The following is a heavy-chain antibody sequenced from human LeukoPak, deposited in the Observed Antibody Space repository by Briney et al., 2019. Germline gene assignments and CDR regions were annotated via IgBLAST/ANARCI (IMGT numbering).Heavy chain of an antibody. J-gene: IGHJ6*04. V-gene: IGHV4-38-2*02. CDR2: IHHTGVT. CDR1: GYSITTGYD. D-gene: IGHD3-16*01. CDR3: ARDYVPGPLEV. Sequence: SETLSLACIVSGYSITTGYDWGWIRPAPGKGLEWIASIHHTGVTYYDSSLKSRATISVDTSKDQFSLKLTSVTAADTAVYYCARDYVPGPLEVWGKGLKGIVSS.